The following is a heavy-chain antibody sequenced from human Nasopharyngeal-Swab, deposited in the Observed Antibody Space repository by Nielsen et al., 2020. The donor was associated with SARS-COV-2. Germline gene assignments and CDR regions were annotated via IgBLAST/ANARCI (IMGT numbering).Heavy chain of an antibody. CDR1: GFSFSTSW. CDR3: ARDKAYSTYDY. J-gene: IGHJ4*02. CDR2: MNPDGDKI. Sequence: GGSLRLSCAASGFSFSTSWMNWARQAPGKGLEWVANMNPDGDKIYYADSVKGRFTMSRDNAENSLYLQMNSLRAEDTAVYYCARDKAYSTYDYWGQGTLVTVSS. V-gene: IGHV3-7*03. D-gene: IGHD4-11*01.